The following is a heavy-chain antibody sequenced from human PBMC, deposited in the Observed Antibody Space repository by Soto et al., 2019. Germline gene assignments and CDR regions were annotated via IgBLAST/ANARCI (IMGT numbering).Heavy chain of an antibody. J-gene: IGHJ6*03. CDR1: GFTFSSYS. D-gene: IGHD2-15*01. V-gene: IGHV3-21*01. CDR3: ARVGGYYYYYMDV. CDR2: ISSSSSYI. Sequence: EVQLVESGGGLVKPGGSLRLSCAASGFTFSSYSMNWVRQAPGKGLEWVSSISSSSSYIYYADSVKGRFTISRDNAKNSLYLQMNSLRAEDTAVYYCARVGGYYYYYMDVWGKGTAVTVSS.